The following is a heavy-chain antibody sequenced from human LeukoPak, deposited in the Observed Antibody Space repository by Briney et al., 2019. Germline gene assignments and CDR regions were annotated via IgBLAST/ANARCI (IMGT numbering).Heavy chain of an antibody. Sequence: GGSLRLSCTASGSTFSTYPMTWVRQAPGQGLEWVSAIRGNSVTIYYADSVKGRFSISRDNSKNTVYLQMYSLRAEDAAVYYCAKILSGTYSFDLWGQGTLVTVSS. D-gene: IGHD5-12*01. CDR3: AKILSGTYSFDL. J-gene: IGHJ4*02. V-gene: IGHV3-23*01. CDR1: GSTFSTYP. CDR2: IRGNSVTI.